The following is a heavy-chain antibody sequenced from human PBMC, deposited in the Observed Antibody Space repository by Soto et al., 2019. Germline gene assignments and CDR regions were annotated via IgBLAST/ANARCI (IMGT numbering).Heavy chain of an antibody. CDR3: ARDFSQVDYGDYYFAY. CDR1: GFTFSSYG. J-gene: IGHJ4*02. V-gene: IGHV3-33*01. Sequence: GGSLRLSCAASGFTFSSYGMHWVRQAPGKGLEWVAVIWYDGSNKYYADSVKGRFTISRDNSKNTLYLQMNSLRAEDTAVYYCARDFSQVDYGDYYFAYWGQGTLVTVSS. CDR2: IWYDGSNK. D-gene: IGHD4-17*01.